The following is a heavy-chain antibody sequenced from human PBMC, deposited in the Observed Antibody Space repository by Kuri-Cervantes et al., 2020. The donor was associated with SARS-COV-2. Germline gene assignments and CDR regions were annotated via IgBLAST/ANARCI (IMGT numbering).Heavy chain of an antibody. D-gene: IGHD3-3*01. CDR1: GFTFSSYA. CDR3: TRKFWSGYLLDY. Sequence: GESLKISCAASGFTFSSYAMHWVRQAPGKGLEWVAVISYDGSNKYYADSVKGRFTISRDNSKNTLYLQMNSLRAEDTAVYYCTRKFWSGYLLDYWGQGTLVTVSS. CDR2: ISYDGSNK. J-gene: IGHJ4*02. V-gene: IGHV3-30-3*01.